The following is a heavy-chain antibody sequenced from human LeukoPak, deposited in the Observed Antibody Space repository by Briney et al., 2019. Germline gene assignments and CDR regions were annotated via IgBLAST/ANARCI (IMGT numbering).Heavy chain of an antibody. CDR2: INSDGSST. Sequence: GRSLRLSCAASGFTFSSYWMHWVRQAPGKGLVWVSRINSDGSSTSYADSVKGRFTISRDNAKNTLYLQMNSLRAEDTAVYYCARSTVRGVIITPRYWGQGTLVTVSS. CDR3: ARSTVRGVIITPRY. J-gene: IGHJ4*02. D-gene: IGHD3-10*01. V-gene: IGHV3-74*01. CDR1: GFTFSSYW.